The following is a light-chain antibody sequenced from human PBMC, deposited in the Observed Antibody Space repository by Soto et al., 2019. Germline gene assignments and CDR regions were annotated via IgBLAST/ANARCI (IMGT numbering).Light chain of an antibody. CDR1: SSDIGGYNY. J-gene: IGLJ1*01. Sequence: QSVLTQPASVSGSPGQSTTISCTGTSSDIGGYNYVSWYQQLPGEAPKLMIYDVSDRPSGVSTRFSGSKSGNTASLTISGLQAEDEGDYYCSSFTSRHTYVFGTGTKLTVL. CDR3: SSFTSRHTYV. CDR2: DVS. V-gene: IGLV2-14*01.